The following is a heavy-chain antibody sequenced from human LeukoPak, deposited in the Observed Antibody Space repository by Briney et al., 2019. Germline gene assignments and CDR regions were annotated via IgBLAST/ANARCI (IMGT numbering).Heavy chain of an antibody. D-gene: IGHD3-10*02. J-gene: IGHJ6*04. CDR3: AELGITMIGGV. CDR1: GFTFSSYW. CDR2: INSDGSST. Sequence: PGGSLRLSCAASGFTFSSYWMHWVRQAPGKGLVWVSRINSDGSSTRYADSVKGRFTISRDNAKNSLDLQMNSLRAEDTAVYYCAELGITMIGGVWGKGTTVTISS. V-gene: IGHV3-74*01.